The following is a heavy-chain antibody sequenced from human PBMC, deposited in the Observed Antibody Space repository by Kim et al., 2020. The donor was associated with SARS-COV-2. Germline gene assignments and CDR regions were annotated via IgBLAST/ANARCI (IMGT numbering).Heavy chain of an antibody. CDR2: INAGNGNT. V-gene: IGHV1-3*01. CDR1: GYTFTNYA. CDR3: ARFSTYYYENSGYFPWFDP. J-gene: IGHJ5*02. Sequence: ASVKVSCKASGYTFTNYAMHWVRQAPGQRLEWMGWINAGNGNTKYSQKFQGRVTITRDTSASTAYMELSSLRSEDTAVYYCARFSTYYYENSGYFPWFDPWGQGTLVTVSS. D-gene: IGHD3-22*01.